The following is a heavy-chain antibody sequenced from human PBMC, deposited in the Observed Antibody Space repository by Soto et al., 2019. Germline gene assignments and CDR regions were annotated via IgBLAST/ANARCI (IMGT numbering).Heavy chain of an antibody. D-gene: IGHD3-22*01. Sequence: PGGSLRLSCAASGFNFTSYGISWIRLSPGKGLEWVSVISGGGDTTYYTPSVKGRFTTSRDDFRNTLYLQMNSLRIEDTAIYYCDREDYYLNWFDRLVQGTVVTVS. J-gene: IGHJ5*02. CDR3: DREDYYLNWFDR. V-gene: IGHV3-23*01. CDR1: GFNFTSYG. CDR2: ISGGGDTT.